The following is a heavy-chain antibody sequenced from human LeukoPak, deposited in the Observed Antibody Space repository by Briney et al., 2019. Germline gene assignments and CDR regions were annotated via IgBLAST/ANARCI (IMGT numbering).Heavy chain of an antibody. V-gene: IGHV3-21*01. D-gene: IGHD3-22*01. Sequence: PGGSLRLSCAASGFTFSSYSMIWVRQAPGKGLEWVSFISSTGGHIYYADSAKGRFTISRDNAKSSLFLQMNSLRAEDTAVYYCARGRGNYYDSSSFYYYYMDVWGKGTTVTVSS. CDR1: GFTFSSYS. CDR2: ISSTGGHI. CDR3: ARGRGNYYDSSSFYYYYMDV. J-gene: IGHJ6*03.